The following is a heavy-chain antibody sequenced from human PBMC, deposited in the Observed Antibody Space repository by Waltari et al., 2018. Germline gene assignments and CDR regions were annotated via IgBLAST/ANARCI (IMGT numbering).Heavy chain of an antibody. Sequence: QVQLVQSGAEVKKPGASVTVSCKASGYTFTSYAMHWVRQAPGQRLEWMGWVNAGSVNKKCSQKFQGRVTITRNISASTAYMELSSMRSEETAVYYCARGITFGGVSANWFDPWGQGTLVTVSS. CDR3: ARGITFGGVSANWFDP. V-gene: IGHV1-3*01. CDR2: VNAGSVNK. D-gene: IGHD3-16*01. J-gene: IGHJ5*02. CDR1: GYTFTSYA.